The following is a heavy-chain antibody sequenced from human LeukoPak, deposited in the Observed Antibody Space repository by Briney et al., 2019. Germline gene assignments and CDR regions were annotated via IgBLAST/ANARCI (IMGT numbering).Heavy chain of an antibody. CDR3: ARDRWLHGYHPYYFDY. Sequence: GGSLRLSCAASGFTFSSYAMHWVRQAPGKGLEWVAVISYDGSNKYYADSVKGRFTISRDNSKNTLYLQMNSLRAEDTAVYYCARDRWLHGYHPYYFDYWGQGTLVTVSS. D-gene: IGHD5-24*01. CDR2: ISYDGSNK. J-gene: IGHJ4*02. V-gene: IGHV3-30*04. CDR1: GFTFSSYA.